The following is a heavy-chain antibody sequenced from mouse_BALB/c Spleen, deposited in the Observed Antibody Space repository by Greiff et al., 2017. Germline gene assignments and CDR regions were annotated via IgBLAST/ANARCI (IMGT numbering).Heavy chain of an antibody. D-gene: IGHD1-3*01. CDR3: ARKTLHGYYFDY. CDR1: GFTFSSFG. CDR2: ISSGSSTI. Sequence: EVQGVESGGGLVQPGGSRKLSCAASGFTFSSFGMHWVRQAPEKGLEWVAYISSGSSTIYYADTVKGRFTISRDNPKNTLFLQMTSLRSEDTAMYYCARKTLHGYYFDYWGQGTTLTVSS. J-gene: IGHJ2*01. V-gene: IGHV5-17*02.